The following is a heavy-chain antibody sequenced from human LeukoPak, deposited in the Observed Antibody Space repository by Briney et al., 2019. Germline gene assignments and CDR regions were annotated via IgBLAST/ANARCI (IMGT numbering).Heavy chain of an antibody. V-gene: IGHV1-69*06. CDR1: VDTPTTAA. CDR3: GRGLCSHYYYYYMDV. CDR2: IIPIFGTA. Sequence: SVKISCKAPVDTPTTAAICCVRDAPGQGLEWRGRIIPIFGTANYAQKFQGRVTNTADKDQSTAYIEQRNLRSEGTVVQYWGRGLCSHYYYYYMDVWGKGTTVSVSS. D-gene: IGHD3-10*02. J-gene: IGHJ6*03.